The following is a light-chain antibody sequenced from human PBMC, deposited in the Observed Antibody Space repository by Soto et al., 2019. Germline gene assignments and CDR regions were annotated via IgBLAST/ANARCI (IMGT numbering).Light chain of an antibody. CDR1: QTVNSY. Sequence: EIVLTQSPATLSLSPGERATLSCRASQTVNSYLAWFQQKPGQTPRLLIYDASNRATGIPARFSGSGSGTDFTLTISSLEPADFAIYYCQQRSNWPLTFCGGTKVEI. V-gene: IGKV3-11*01. CDR3: QQRSNWPLT. J-gene: IGKJ4*01. CDR2: DAS.